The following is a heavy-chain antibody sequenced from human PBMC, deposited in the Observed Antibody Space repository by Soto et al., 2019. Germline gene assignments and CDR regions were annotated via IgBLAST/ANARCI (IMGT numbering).Heavy chain of an antibody. CDR3: AKYPSTYYYDSSGYYSRDDAFXI. J-gene: IGHJ3*02. CDR1: GFTLTNVW. D-gene: IGHD3-22*01. V-gene: IGHV3-15*07. Sequence: GGSLRLSCAVSGFTLTNVWMNWVRQAPGKGLEWVGRIKSKTDGGTTDYAAPVKGRFTISRDDSKNTLYLQMNSLKTEDTAVYYCAKYPSTYYYDSSGYYSRDDAFXIWGQGTMVXVSS. CDR2: IKSKTDGGTT.